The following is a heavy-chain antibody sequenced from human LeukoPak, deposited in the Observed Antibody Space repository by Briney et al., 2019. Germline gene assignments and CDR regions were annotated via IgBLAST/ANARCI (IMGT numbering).Heavy chain of an antibody. CDR3: ARGRLFWNVRLGFDY. CDR2: INHSGST. Sequence: SETLSLTCAVYGGSFSGYYWSWLRQPPGKGLEWIGEINHSGSTNYNPSLKSRVTISVDTSKNQFSLKLSSVTAADTAVYYCARGRLFWNVRLGFDYWGQGTLVTVSS. V-gene: IGHV4-34*01. CDR1: GGSFSGYY. J-gene: IGHJ4*02. D-gene: IGHD1-1*01.